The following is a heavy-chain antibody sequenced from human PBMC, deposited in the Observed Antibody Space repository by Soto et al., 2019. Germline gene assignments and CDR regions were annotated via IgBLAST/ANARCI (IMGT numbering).Heavy chain of an antibody. J-gene: IGHJ3*02. CDR1: GYTFTSYA. D-gene: IGHD2-2*01. CDR2: INAGNGNT. V-gene: IGHV1-3*01. CDR3: ARDGIVVVTAATDDAFDI. Sequence: ASVKVCCKASGYTFTSYAMHWVRQAPGQRLEWMGWINAGNGNTKYSQKFQGRVTITRDTSASTAYMELSSLRSEDTAVYYCARDGIVVVTAATDDAFDIWGQGTMVTVSS.